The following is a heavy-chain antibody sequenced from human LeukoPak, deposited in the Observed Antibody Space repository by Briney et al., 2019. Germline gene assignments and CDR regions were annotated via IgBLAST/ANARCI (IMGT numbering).Heavy chain of an antibody. V-gene: IGHV3-30*02. CDR3: AKLISPYDY. Sequence: GSLRLSCAASGFTFSSYGMHWVRQAPGKGLEWVAFIRYDGNNKYYADSVKGRFTISRDNSKNTLYLQMNSLRADDTAVYYCAKLISPYDYWGQGTLVLVSS. CDR2: IRYDGNNK. J-gene: IGHJ4*02. CDR1: GFTFSSYG.